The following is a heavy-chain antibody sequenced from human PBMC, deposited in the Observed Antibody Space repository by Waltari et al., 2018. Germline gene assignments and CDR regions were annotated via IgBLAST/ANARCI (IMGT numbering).Heavy chain of an antibody. J-gene: IGHJ6*02. CDR1: GGSISSHY. Sequence: QVQLQELGPGLVKPSETLSLTCTVSGGSISSHYWSWIRQPPGKRLEWIGYIYYSGSTNYNPSLKSRVTISVDTSKNQFSQKLSSVTAADTAVYYCARERDSYGMDVWGQGTTVTVSS. CDR2: IYYSGST. CDR3: ARERDSYGMDV. V-gene: IGHV4-59*11.